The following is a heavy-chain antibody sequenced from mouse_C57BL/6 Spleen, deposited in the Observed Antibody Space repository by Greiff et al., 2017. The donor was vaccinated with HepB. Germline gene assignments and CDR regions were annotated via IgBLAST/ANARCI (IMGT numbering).Heavy chain of an antibody. V-gene: IGHV1-52*01. J-gene: IGHJ2*01. CDR1: GYTFTSYW. CDR2: IDPSDSET. D-gene: IGHD1-1*01. Sequence: QVQLQQPGAELVRPGSSVKLSCKASGYTFTSYWMHWVKQRPIQGLEWIGNIDPSDSETHYNQKFKVKATLTVDKSSSTAYMLLSSLTSEDSAVYYCARYGSPYYFDYWGQGTTLTVSS. CDR3: ARYGSPYYFDY.